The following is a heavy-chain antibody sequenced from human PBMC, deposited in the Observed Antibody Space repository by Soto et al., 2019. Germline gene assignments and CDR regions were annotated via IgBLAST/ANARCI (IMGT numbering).Heavy chain of an antibody. J-gene: IGHJ4*02. D-gene: IGHD6-19*01. CDR1: GFAFSNYA. CDR2: ISASGGGT. CDR3: AKDVGRAVGAPNYFDY. V-gene: IGHV3-23*01. Sequence: EVQLLESGGGMVQPGRSLRLSCAASGFAFSNYAISWVRQAPGKGLEWVSAISASGGGTYYADSVRGRFTISRDNYKSTVFLQMNSLRAEDTAAYYCAKDVGRAVGAPNYFDYWGQGSLVTVSS.